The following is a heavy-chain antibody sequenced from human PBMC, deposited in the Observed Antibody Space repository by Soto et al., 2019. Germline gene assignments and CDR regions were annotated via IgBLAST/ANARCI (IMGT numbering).Heavy chain of an antibody. D-gene: IGHD1-20*01. J-gene: IGHJ4*02. CDR1: GGSVSSGSYY. V-gene: IGHV4-61*01. CDR3: ARVHITGPVDS. CDR2: IFHSGTT. Sequence: QVQLQESGPGLVKASETLSLTCTVSGGSVSSGSYYWRWIRKPPGKGLEWIGNIFHSGTTNYNASLKSRVSISVDTPTNQFSLKLRSVTAADTAVYYCARVHITGPVDSWVQGNLVTVSS.